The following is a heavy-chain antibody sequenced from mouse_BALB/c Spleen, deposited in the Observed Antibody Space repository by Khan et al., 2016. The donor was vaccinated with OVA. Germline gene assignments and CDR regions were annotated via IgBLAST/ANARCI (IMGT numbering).Heavy chain of an antibody. CDR2: IYPGNSDT. V-gene: IGHV1-5*01. Sequence: VQLQQSGTVLARPGASVKMSCKASGYTFTNYWMHWVKQRPGQGLEWIGTIYPGNSDTNYNQKFTGKAKLTAVTSTSTAYMELSSLTNEDSVVYYWARNGFGNYENWDYWGQGTTLTVSS. J-gene: IGHJ2*01. CDR1: GYTFTNYW. D-gene: IGHD2-1*01. CDR3: ARNGFGNYENWDY.